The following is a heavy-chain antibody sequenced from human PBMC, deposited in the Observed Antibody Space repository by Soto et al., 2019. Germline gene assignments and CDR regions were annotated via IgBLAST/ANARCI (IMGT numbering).Heavy chain of an antibody. CDR2: ISYDGSNK. V-gene: IGHV3-30*18. D-gene: IGHD3-3*01. Sequence: GGSLRLTCAASGFTFSSYGMHWVRQAPGKGLEWVAVISYDGSNKYYADSVKGRFTISRDNSKNTLYLQMNSLRAEDTAVYYCVKASGVLRFLEWLSTPIDYWGQGTLVTVSS. J-gene: IGHJ4*02. CDR3: VKASGVLRFLEWLSTPIDY. CDR1: GFTFSSYG.